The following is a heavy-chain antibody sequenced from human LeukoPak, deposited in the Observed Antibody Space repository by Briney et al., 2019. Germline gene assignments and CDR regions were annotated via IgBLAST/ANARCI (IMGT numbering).Heavy chain of an antibody. D-gene: IGHD6-13*01. Sequence: GASVKVSCKVSGYTLTELSMHWVRQAPGKGLEWMGGFDPEDGETIYAQKFQGRVTMTEDTSTDTAYMELSSLRSEDTAVYYCATRIIAAAQYNWFDPWGQGTLVTVSS. CDR3: ATRIIAAAQYNWFDP. V-gene: IGHV1-24*01. J-gene: IGHJ5*02. CDR2: FDPEDGET. CDR1: GYTLTELS.